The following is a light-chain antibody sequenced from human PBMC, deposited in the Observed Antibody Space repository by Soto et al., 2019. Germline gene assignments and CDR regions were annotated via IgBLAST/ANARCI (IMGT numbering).Light chain of an antibody. J-gene: IGKJ1*01. V-gene: IGKV3-20*01. Sequence: IVLSHCAGALSFSPEESATLSCRASARVSSRSLACYQQKPGQAHRLPIYGAPSTATGIPDRFSGSGWGTDFALTISRLEPEDLAVYSCPQYGSSSRTLAQGTKLDI. CDR2: GAP. CDR3: PQYGSSSRT. CDR1: ARVSSRS.